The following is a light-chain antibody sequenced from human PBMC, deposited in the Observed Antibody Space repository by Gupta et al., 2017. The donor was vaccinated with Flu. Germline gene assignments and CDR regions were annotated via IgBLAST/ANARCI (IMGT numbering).Light chain of an antibody. J-gene: IGKJ1*01. CDR1: QSVSSSY. CDR3: QQYGSSPRT. Sequence: RGTLSCRASQSVSSSYLAWYQQKPGQAPRLLIYGASSRATGIPDRFSGSGSGTDFTLTISRLEPEDFAVYYCQQYGSSPRTFGQGTKVEIK. CDR2: GAS. V-gene: IGKV3-20*01.